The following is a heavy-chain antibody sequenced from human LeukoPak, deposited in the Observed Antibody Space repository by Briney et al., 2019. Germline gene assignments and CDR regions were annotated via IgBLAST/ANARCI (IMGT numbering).Heavy chain of an antibody. Sequence: GGSLRLSCGASGFIFSTYAMSWVRQAPGKGLEWVSGVSGDGSTTYYAGSVKGRFTISRDNSKNTLFLQMNSLRVEDTAVYYCASSEFYYGFDVRGQGTTVTVSS. CDR2: VSGDGSTT. J-gene: IGHJ6*02. CDR1: GFIFSTYA. V-gene: IGHV3-23*01. CDR3: ASSEFYYGFDV.